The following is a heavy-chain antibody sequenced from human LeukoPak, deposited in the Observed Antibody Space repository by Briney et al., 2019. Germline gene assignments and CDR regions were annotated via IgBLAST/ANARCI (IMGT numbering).Heavy chain of an antibody. CDR2: IYYSGTT. V-gene: IGHV4-39*01. J-gene: IGHJ6*03. CDR3: ARALSGGLRLGDPNYYMDV. Sequence: SETLSLTCTVSGASISSSTYYWGWIRQPPGKGLEWIESIYYSGTTYYNASLQSRVIISVDTSKNQFSLKVSSLTAADTAVYYCARALSGGLRLGDPNYYMDVWGKGTTVTVSS. D-gene: IGHD3-16*01. CDR1: GASISSSTYY.